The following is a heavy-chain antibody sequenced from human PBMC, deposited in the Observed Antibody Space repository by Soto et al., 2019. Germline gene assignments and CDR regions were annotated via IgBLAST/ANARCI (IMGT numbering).Heavy chain of an antibody. CDR1: GYTFTGYG. CDR3: ARGRYYYDSSGYYSDY. D-gene: IGHD3-22*01. V-gene: IGHV1-18*01. CDR2: ISGYNANT. J-gene: IGHJ4*02. Sequence: QVQLVQSGAEVKKPGASVKVSCKASGYTFTGYGIGWVRQAPGQGLEWRGWISGYNANTNYPQKLQGRITMTTDTSPSTADMELRSLRSYDTAVYYCARGRYYYDSSGYYSDYWGQGTLVTVSS.